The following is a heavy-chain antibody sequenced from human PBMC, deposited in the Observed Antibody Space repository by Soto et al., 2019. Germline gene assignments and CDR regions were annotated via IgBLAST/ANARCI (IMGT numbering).Heavy chain of an antibody. D-gene: IGHD2-15*01. Sequence: QVQLQESGPGLVKPSETLSLTCTVSGGSISNGYYYWSWVRQNPGKGLEWIGHIYHSGRTYYNPPLKSRVTISVDTSKNQFSLNLSSVTAADTAVYYCARWVEVSLDYFDSWGQGTPVTVSS. V-gene: IGHV4-31*03. CDR3: ARWVEVSLDYFDS. CDR1: GGSISNGYYY. J-gene: IGHJ4*02. CDR2: IYHSGRT.